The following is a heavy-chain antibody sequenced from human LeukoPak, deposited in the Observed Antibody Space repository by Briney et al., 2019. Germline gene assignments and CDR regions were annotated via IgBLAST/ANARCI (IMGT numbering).Heavy chain of an antibody. Sequence: SETLSLTCTVSGGSISSGDYYWSWIRQPPGKGLEWIGYFYYSGSTYYNPSLKSRVTISVDTSKNQSSLKLSSVTAADTAVYYCARPYYYDSRIDPWGQGTLVTVSS. CDR3: ARPYYYDSRIDP. CDR2: FYYSGST. D-gene: IGHD3-22*01. V-gene: IGHV4-30-4*01. CDR1: GGSISSGDYY. J-gene: IGHJ5*02.